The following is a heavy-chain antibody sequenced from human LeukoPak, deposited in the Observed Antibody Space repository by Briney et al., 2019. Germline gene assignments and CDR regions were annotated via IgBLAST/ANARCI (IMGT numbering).Heavy chain of an antibody. CDR2: ISYDGSNK. V-gene: IGHV3-30*18. CDR3: AKDRRIAGYYDSKFYGWLSDY. J-gene: IGHJ4*02. Sequence: PGRSLRLSCAASGFTFSSYGMHWVRQAPGKGLEWVAVISYDGSNKYYADSVKGRFTISRDNSKNTLYLQMNSLRAEDTAVYYCAKDRRIAGYYDSKFYGWLSDYWGQGTLVTVSS. CDR1: GFTFSSYG. D-gene: IGHD3-22*01.